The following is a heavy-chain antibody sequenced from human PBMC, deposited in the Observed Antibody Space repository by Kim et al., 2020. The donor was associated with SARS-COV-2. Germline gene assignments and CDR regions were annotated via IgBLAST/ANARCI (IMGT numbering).Heavy chain of an antibody. V-gene: IGHV1-3*01. J-gene: IGHJ4*02. CDR3: AKAGSYESSGYMDY. D-gene: IGHD3-22*01. Sequence: ASVKVSCKASGYTFTTYAIHWVRQAPGQSLEWLGWINPANGNTKYSQKFQGRVTITRDTSASTAYIDLSSLRSEDTAVYYCAKAGSYESSGYMDYWGQGTLVTVSS. CDR2: INPANGNT. CDR1: GYTFTTYA.